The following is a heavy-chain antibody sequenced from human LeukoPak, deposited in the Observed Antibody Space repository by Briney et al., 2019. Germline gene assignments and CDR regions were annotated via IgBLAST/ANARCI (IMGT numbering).Heavy chain of an antibody. CDR1: GITLSNYG. V-gene: IGHV3-23*01. J-gene: IGHJ4*02. CDR2: ISDSGGRT. Sequence: GGSLRLSCAVSGITLSNYGMSWVRQAPGKGLEWVAGISDSGGRTNYADSVKGRFTISRDNPKNTLYLQMNSLRAEDTAVYFCAKRGVVIRVILVGFHKEAYYFESWGQGALVTVSS. CDR3: AKRGVVIRVILVGFHKEAYYFES. D-gene: IGHD3/OR15-3a*01.